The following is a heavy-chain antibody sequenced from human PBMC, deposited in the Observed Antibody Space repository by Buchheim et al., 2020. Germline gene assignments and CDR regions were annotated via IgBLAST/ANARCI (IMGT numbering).Heavy chain of an antibody. V-gene: IGHV4-59*01. J-gene: IGHJ6*02. Sequence: QVQLQESGPGLVRPSETLSLTCTVSGGSISPYYWSWLRQSPGKRLEWIGYVDYSGSAYYNPSLESRLSISVDTSRNRVSLKVISWTAADTAIYYCARVPRAIYGGRFYFHGMDVWGQGTT. CDR1: GGSISPYY. CDR3: ARVPRAIYGGRFYFHGMDV. D-gene: IGHD3-3*01. CDR2: VDYSGSA.